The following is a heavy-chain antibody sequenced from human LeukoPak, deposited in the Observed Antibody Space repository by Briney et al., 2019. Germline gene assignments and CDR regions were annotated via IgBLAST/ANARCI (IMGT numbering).Heavy chain of an antibody. J-gene: IGHJ4*02. CDR2: ISGSGGST. CDR3: AKNSLILTGYPIGPFDY. D-gene: IGHD3-9*01. V-gene: IGHV3-23*01. Sequence: GGSLRLSCAASGFTFSSYAMSWVRQAPGKGLEWVSAISGSGGSTYYADSVKGRFTISRDNSKNTLYLQMNSLRAEDTAVYYCAKNSLILTGYPIGPFDYWGQGTLVTVSS. CDR1: GFTFSSYA.